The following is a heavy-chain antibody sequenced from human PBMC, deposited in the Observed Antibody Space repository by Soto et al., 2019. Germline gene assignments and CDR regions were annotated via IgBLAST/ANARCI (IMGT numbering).Heavy chain of an antibody. CDR1: GFTFSSYS. D-gene: IGHD3-9*01. CDR2: ISSSSSYI. Sequence: EVQLVESGGGLVKPGGSLRLSCAASGFTFSSYSMNWVRQAPGKGLEWVSSISSSSSYIYYADSVKGRFTISRDNAKNSLYLQMNGLRAEDTAVYYCARAGVEGILTGYYDWYFDLWGRGTLVTVSS. J-gene: IGHJ2*01. V-gene: IGHV3-21*01. CDR3: ARAGVEGILTGYYDWYFDL.